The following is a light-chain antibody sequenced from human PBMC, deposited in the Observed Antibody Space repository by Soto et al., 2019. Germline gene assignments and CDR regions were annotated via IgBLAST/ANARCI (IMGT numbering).Light chain of an antibody. Sequence: ETVMTQSPATLSVSPGERATFSCRASQSINTNLAWFQLKPGQAPRLLIYGASIMAAGIPARFSGSGSGTEFSLTISSLQAEDFGVFFCQQYDQWWTFGQGTKVDIK. CDR1: QSINTN. CDR3: QQYDQWWT. CDR2: GAS. J-gene: IGKJ1*01. V-gene: IGKV3-15*01.